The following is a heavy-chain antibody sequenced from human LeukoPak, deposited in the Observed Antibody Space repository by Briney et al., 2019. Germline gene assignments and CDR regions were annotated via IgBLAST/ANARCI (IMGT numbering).Heavy chain of an antibody. V-gene: IGHV4-4*07. Sequence: SETLSLSCTVSGGSIITYYWSWIRQPAGKGLEWIGRIYSSGRTNYHPSLESRVTMSVDTSKNQFSLNLTSVTAADTAVYYCARGGWYPESFQHWGQGALVTVSS. J-gene: IGHJ1*01. CDR1: GGSIITYY. D-gene: IGHD6-19*01. CDR2: IYSSGRT. CDR3: ARGGWYPESFQH.